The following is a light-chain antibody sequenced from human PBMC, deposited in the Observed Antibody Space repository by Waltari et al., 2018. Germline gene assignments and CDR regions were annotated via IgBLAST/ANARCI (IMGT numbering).Light chain of an antibody. V-gene: IGKV2-29*01. CDR3: QQVNSFPRT. CDR1: QSLLHSNGETY. CDR2: DAS. J-gene: IGKJ1*01. Sequence: DIVMTQTPLSLSVSPGQPASISCKSSQSLLHSNGETYLHWYLQKPGQPPHLLIYDASSLHSGVPSRFSGSGSGTDFTLTIRSLQPEDFATYYCQQVNSFPRTFGQGTKVEVK.